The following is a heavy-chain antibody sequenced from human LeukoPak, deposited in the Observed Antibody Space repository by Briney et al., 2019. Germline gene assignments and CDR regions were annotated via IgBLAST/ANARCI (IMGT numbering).Heavy chain of an antibody. CDR2: IKRKSDGETS. J-gene: IGHJ4*02. Sequence: GGSLRLSCAASGFIFSDVWMNWVRQAPGKGLEWVGRIKRKSDGETSAYAAPVKGRFTISRDDSKNTLFLQMNSLKTEDTAMYYCTADTPSSSSQAFDHWGQGTLVTVSS. CDR1: GFIFSDVW. V-gene: IGHV3-15*07. CDR3: TADTPSSSSQAFDH. D-gene: IGHD6-19*01.